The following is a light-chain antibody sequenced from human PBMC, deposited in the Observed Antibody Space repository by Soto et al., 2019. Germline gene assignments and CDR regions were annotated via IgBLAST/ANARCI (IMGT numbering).Light chain of an antibody. V-gene: IGLV2-11*01. J-gene: IGLJ2*01. CDR3: CSYAGSYTVV. CDR1: SSDVGGYNY. Sequence: QSALTQPRSVSGSPGQSVTISCTGTSSDVGGYNYVSWYQQHPGKAPKLMIYDVSKRPSGVPDXFSGSKSGNTASLTISGLQAEDEADYYCCSYAGSYTVVFGGGTKVTVL. CDR2: DVS.